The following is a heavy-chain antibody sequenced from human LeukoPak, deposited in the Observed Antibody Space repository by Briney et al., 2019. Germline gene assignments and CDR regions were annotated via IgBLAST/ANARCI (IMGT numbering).Heavy chain of an antibody. Sequence: SETLSLTCAVYGGSFSGYYWSWIRQPPGKGLEWIGEINHSGSTNYNPSLKSRVTISVDTSKNQFSLKLSSVTAADTAVYYCARDREVAGFPDSQHWGQGTLVTVSS. J-gene: IGHJ1*01. D-gene: IGHD6-19*01. CDR3: ARDREVAGFPDSQH. CDR1: GGSFSGYY. CDR2: INHSGST. V-gene: IGHV4-34*01.